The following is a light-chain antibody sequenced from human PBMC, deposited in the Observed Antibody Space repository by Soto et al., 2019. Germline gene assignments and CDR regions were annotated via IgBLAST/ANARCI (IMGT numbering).Light chain of an antibody. Sequence: EIVLTQSPGTLSLSPGERATLSCRASQSVSSSYLAWYQQKPGQAPRLLIYGASSRATGIPDRFSGSGSGTDFTLTISRLEPEDFAVYYCQQSKWTFGQWTKVEIK. CDR3: QQSKWT. V-gene: IGKV3-20*01. CDR2: GAS. CDR1: QSVSSSY. J-gene: IGKJ1*01.